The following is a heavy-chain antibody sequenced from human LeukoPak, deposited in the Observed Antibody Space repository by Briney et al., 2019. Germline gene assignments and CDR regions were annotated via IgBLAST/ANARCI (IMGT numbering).Heavy chain of an antibody. J-gene: IGHJ4*02. Sequence: GGSLRLSCSASGFTFSGYAMHWVRQAPGKGLEFVSAITTTGGSTYYADSVKGRFTISRDNSKNTLYHQMSSLRPEDTAVYYCVSGSKVRDGYNGWGQGTLVTVSS. D-gene: IGHD5-24*01. V-gene: IGHV3-64D*06. CDR2: ITTTGGST. CDR1: GFTFSGYA. CDR3: VSGSKVRDGYNG.